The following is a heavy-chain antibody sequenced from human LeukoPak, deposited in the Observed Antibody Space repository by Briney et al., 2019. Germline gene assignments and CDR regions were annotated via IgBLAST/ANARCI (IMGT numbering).Heavy chain of an antibody. CDR2: IYTSGST. CDR3: ARDTVAAPVGWFDP. CDR1: GGSISSYY. J-gene: IGHJ5*02. V-gene: IGHV4-4*07. D-gene: IGHD6-19*01. Sequence: SETLSLTCTVSGGSISSYYWSWLRQPAGKGLEGIGRIYTSGSTRYNPSLTSRVTMSVDTSKNKCSQRLSSVTAADTAVYYCARDTVAAPVGWFDPWGQGTLVTVSS.